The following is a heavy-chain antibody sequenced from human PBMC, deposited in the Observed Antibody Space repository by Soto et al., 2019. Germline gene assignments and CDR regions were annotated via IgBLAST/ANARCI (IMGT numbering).Heavy chain of an antibody. CDR1: GGSISSGDYY. CDR2: IYYSGST. J-gene: IGHJ4*02. V-gene: IGHV4-30-4*01. Sequence: QVQLQESGPGLVKPSQTLSLTCTVSGGSISSGDYYWSWIRQPPGKGLEWIGYIYYSGSTYYNPSLKSRVTISVDTSKNHFSLKLSSVTAADTVVYYCARFHTAMVTVDYWGQGTLVTVSS. CDR3: ARFHTAMVTVDY. D-gene: IGHD5-18*01.